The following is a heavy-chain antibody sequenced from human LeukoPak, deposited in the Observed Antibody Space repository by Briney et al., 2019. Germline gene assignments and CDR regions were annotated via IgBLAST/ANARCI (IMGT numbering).Heavy chain of an antibody. D-gene: IGHD6-13*01. J-gene: IGHJ4*02. Sequence: GGSLRLSCAASGFTVSSNYMSWVRQAPGRGLEWVSYISSSSSTIYYADSVKGRFTISRDNAKNSLYLQMNSLRAEDTAVYYCARALFRLYSSSRRVDSWGQGTLVTVSS. CDR2: ISSSSSTI. V-gene: IGHV3-48*04. CDR1: GFTVSSNY. CDR3: ARALFRLYSSSRRVDS.